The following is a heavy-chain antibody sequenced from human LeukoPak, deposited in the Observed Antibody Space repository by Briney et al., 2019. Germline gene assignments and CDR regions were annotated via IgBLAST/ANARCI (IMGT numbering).Heavy chain of an antibody. D-gene: IGHD5-24*01. Sequence: GGSLRLSCAASGFTFSSYEMNWVRQAPGKGLEWVANIKQDGSEKYYVDSVKGRFTISRDNAKNSLYLQMNSLRAEDTAVYYCARGREMATILSSAHDYWGQGTLVTVSS. CDR3: ARGREMATILSSAHDY. V-gene: IGHV3-7*01. CDR1: GFTFSSYE. CDR2: IKQDGSEK. J-gene: IGHJ4*02.